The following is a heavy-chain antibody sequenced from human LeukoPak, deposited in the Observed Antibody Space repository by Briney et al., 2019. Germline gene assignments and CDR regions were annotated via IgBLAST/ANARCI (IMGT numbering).Heavy chain of an antibody. J-gene: IGHJ4*02. CDR2: INPNSGGT. D-gene: IGHD6-13*01. V-gene: IGHV1-2*02. CDR3: ARTYSSSWSPLDY. CDR1: RYTFTDYY. Sequence: ASVKVSCKASRYTFTDYYMHWVRQAPGQGLEWMGLINPNSGGTKYAQKFQGRVTMTRDTSISTAYMELSRLRSDDTAVYYCARTYSSSWSPLDYWGQGILVTLSS.